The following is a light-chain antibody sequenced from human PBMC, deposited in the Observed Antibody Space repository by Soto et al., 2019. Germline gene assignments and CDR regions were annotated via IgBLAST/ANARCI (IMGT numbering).Light chain of an antibody. J-gene: IGKJ1*01. Sequence: IPMTQSPSTLSASVGDRVTITCRASQDISAYLAWYQQKPGRAPKLLIFDVSTLETGVPARFSGSGLGTEFTLTISSLQPDDFATYFCQQYFSRIWTFGQGTKVEIK. CDR2: DVS. CDR3: QQYFSRIWT. CDR1: QDISAY. V-gene: IGKV1-5*01.